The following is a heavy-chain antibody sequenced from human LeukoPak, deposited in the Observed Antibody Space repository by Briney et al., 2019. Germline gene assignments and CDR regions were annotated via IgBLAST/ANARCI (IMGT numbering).Heavy chain of an antibody. J-gene: IGHJ6*03. CDR1: GGSISSSSYY. CDR3: ARRRTTYYYDSSGYSQLVYYYYMDV. D-gene: IGHD3-22*01. CDR2: TYYSGST. V-gene: IGHV4-39*01. Sequence: SETLSLTCTVSGGSISSSSYYWGWIRQPPGKGLEWIGSTYYSGSTHYNPSLKSRVTISVDTSKHQFSLTLSSVTAADTAVYYCARRRTTYYYDSSGYSQLVYYYYMDVWGKGTTVTVSS.